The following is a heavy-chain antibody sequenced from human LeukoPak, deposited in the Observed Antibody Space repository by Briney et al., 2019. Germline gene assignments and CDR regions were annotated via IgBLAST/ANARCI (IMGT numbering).Heavy chain of an antibody. D-gene: IGHD4-17*01. CDR3: ARKTYGDYADAFDI. V-gene: IGHV4-34*01. CDR1: GGSFSGYY. CDR2: IYYSGST. Sequence: PSETLSLTCAVYGGSFSGYYWSWIRQPPGKGLEWIGSIYYSGSTYYNPSLKSRVTISVDTSKNQFSLKLSSVTAADTAVYYCARKTYGDYADAFDIWGQGTMVTVSS. J-gene: IGHJ3*02.